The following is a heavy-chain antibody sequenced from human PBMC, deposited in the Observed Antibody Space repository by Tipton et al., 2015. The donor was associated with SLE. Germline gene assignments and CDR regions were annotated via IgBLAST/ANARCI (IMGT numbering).Heavy chain of an antibody. CDR1: GGSISSGSYY. V-gene: IGHV4-61*09. CDR2: IYTSGST. J-gene: IGHJ5*02. Sequence: TLSLTCTVSGGSISSGSYYWSWIRQPAGKGLEWIGYIYTSGSTYYNPSLKSRVTISVDTSKNQFSLKLSSVTAADTAVYYCASSGLEGRWFDPWGQGTLVTVSS. D-gene: IGHD6-6*01. CDR3: ASSGLEGRWFDP.